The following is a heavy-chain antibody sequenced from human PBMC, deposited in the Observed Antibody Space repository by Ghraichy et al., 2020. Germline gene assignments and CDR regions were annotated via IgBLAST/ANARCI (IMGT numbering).Heavy chain of an antibody. CDR2: IYSDGST. Sequence: GGSLRLSCAASGFTVSSNYMSWVRQAPGKGLEWVSIIYSDGSTYYADSVKGRFTVSRDNSKNTLDLPMNSLRVGDTAVYYCARVAAYYGSGSYQPHFAHWRQGTLIADSS. CDR1: GFTVSSNY. D-gene: IGHD3-10*01. CDR3: ARVAAYYGSGSYQPHFAH. V-gene: IGHV3-66*01. J-gene: IGHJ4*02.